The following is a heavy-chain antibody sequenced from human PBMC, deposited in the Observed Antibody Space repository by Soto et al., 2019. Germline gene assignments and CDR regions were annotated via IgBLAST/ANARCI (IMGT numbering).Heavy chain of an antibody. J-gene: IGHJ4*02. CDR1: CSTNASSV. CDR2: IIPIFGTA. Sequence: KARCSTNASSVLRCLRQAPGQRIEWMGGIIPIFGTANYAQKFQGRVTITADESTTTAYMELSSLRSEDTAVYYCASSCSASVTPVYYYCGRGTLVNGSA. CDR3: ASSCSASVTPVYYY. V-gene: IGHV1-69*01. D-gene: IGHD1-20*01.